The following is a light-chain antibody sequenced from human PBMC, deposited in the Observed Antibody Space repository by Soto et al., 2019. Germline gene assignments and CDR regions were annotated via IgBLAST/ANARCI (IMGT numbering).Light chain of an antibody. CDR2: GAS. CDR1: HSVSTN. J-gene: IGKJ1*01. V-gene: IGKV3-15*01. Sequence: EILMTQSPATLSVSPGERATLSCRASHSVSTNLAWYQQKPGQAPRLLIFGASTRATGIPARFSGSGSGTEFTLTISSLHSDDFAVYYCHQYTNGPPWTFGQGTKVDMK. CDR3: HQYTNGPPWT.